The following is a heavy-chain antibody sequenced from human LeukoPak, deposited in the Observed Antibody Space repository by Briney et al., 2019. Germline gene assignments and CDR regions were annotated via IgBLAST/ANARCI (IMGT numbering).Heavy chain of an antibody. J-gene: IGHJ5*02. V-gene: IGHV4-59*01. Sequence: SETLSLTCTVSGGSISSYYWSWIRQPPGKGLEWIGYIYYSGSTNYNPSLKSRVTISVDTSKNQFSLKLSSVTAADTAVYYCARAGPDYGDNVWGNWFDPWGQGTLVTVSS. CDR3: ARAGPDYGDNVWGNWFDP. D-gene: IGHD4-17*01. CDR1: GGSISSYY. CDR2: IYYSGST.